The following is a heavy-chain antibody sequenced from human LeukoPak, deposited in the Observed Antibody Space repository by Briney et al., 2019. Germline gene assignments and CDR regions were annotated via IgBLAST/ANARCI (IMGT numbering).Heavy chain of an antibody. Sequence: PGVSVRLSCAASGFTFSSYWMHWVRQAPGKGLVWVSRINSDGSSTSYAHSVKGRFTISRDKAKNTLYLQMNSLRAEDTAVYYCAREESDYEFDYWGQGTLVTVSS. CDR1: GFTFSSYW. V-gene: IGHV3-74*01. D-gene: IGHD4-17*01. CDR3: AREESDYEFDY. J-gene: IGHJ4*02. CDR2: INSDGSST.